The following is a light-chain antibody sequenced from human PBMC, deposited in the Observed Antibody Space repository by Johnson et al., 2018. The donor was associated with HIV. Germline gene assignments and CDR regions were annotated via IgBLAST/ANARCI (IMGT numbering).Light chain of an antibody. Sequence: QSVLTQPPSVSAAPGQKVTVSYSGSSSNIGNNYVSWYQQLPGTAPKLLIYDNNKRPSGIPDRFSASKSATSAALGITGLQTGDEADYYCGTWDISLSVGYVFGTGTKVTVL. CDR2: DNN. CDR1: SSNIGNNY. J-gene: IGLJ1*01. V-gene: IGLV1-51*01. CDR3: GTWDISLSVGYV.